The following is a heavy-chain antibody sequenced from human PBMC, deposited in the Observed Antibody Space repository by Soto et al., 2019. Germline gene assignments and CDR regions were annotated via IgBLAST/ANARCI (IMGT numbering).Heavy chain of an antibody. CDR1: GGSIISHL. J-gene: IGHJ3*02. V-gene: IGHV4-59*11. CDR3: AREGPLSGDAFDI. D-gene: IGHD3-16*01. CDR2: VSHSGST. Sequence: SETLSPTCTVSGGSIISHLWSWIRQPPGKGLEWIGYVSHSGSTTHNPSLKSRVTISLDTSKNQVSLQLRSVTAADTAVYYCAREGPLSGDAFDIWGRGTKVTVSS.